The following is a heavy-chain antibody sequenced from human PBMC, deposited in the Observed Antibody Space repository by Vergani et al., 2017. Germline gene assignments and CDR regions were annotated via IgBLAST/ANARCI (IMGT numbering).Heavy chain of an antibody. CDR1: GGSISSGSYY. J-gene: IGHJ5*02. Sequence: QVQLQESGPGLVKPSQTLSLTCTVSGGSISSGSYYWSWIRQPAGKGLEWIGRIYSSGSTNYNPSLNGRVTIFVDKSKNLLSLRLNSVTAADTAVYYCARGETRTDWFDPWGQGTPVTVSS. D-gene: IGHD3/OR15-3a*01. CDR2: IYSSGST. V-gene: IGHV4-61*02. CDR3: ARGETRTDWFDP.